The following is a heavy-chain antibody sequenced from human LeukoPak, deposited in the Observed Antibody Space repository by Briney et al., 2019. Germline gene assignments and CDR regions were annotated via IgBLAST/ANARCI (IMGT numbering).Heavy chain of an antibody. CDR1: VGSISSYY. V-gene: IGHV4-4*07. J-gene: IGHJ4*02. Sequence: PSETLSLTCTVSVGSISSYYWSWIRQPAAKGLEWIGRVYKSGSTNYNPSLKSRVTMSVETSKNQLSLKLSSVTAADTAVYYCARGVGDARNFHFDYSGQGTLVTVSS. D-gene: IGHD2-21*02. CDR3: ARGVGDARNFHFDY. CDR2: VYKSGST.